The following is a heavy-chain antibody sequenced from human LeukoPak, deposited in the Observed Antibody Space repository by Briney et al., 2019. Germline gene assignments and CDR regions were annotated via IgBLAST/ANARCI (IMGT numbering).Heavy chain of an antibody. V-gene: IGHV4-34*01. CDR2: INHSGST. CDR3: ARGINYYYYIDV. Sequence: SETLSLTCAVYGGSFSGCYWSWIRQPPGKGLEWIGEINHSGSTNYNPSLKSRVTISVDTSKNQFSLKLSSVTAADTAVYYCARGINYYYYIDVWGKGTMVTVSS. J-gene: IGHJ6*03. CDR1: GGSFSGCY.